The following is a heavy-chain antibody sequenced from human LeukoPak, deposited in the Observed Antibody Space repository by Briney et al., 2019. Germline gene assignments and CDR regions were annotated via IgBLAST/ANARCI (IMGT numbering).Heavy chain of an antibody. D-gene: IGHD5-12*01. CDR3: ARAGSGYDNYYYYYMDV. J-gene: IGHJ6*03. CDR1: GFTFSSYG. Sequence: PGRSLRLSCAASGFTFSSYGMHWVRQAPGKGLEWVAVIWYDGSNKYYADSVKGRFTISRDNSKNTLYLQMNSLIAEDTAVYYCARAGSGYDNYYYYYMDVWGKGTTVTVSS. CDR2: IWYDGSNK. V-gene: IGHV3-33*01.